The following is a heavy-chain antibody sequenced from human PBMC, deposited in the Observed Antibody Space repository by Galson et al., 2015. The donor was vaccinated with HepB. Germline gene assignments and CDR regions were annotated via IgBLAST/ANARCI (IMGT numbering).Heavy chain of an antibody. V-gene: IGHV3-30*03. D-gene: IGHD6-19*01. J-gene: IGHJ6*02. Sequence: SLRLSCAASGISFSDYAMHWVRQAPGKGLEWVAAISHTGSDTSYADSVRGRFTISRDNFKNTVSLQMNSPRPDDTAVYYCATDLAVAATNYGMDVWGQGTTVTVSS. CDR2: ISHTGSDT. CDR1: GISFSDYA. CDR3: ATDLAVAATNYGMDV.